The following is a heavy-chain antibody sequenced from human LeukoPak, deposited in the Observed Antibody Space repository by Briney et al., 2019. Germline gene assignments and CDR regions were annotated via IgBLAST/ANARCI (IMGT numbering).Heavy chain of an antibody. V-gene: IGHV3-30*18. CDR3: AKDWSRYSYGSFDY. Sequence: GGSLRLSCAASGFTFSSYGMHWVRQAPGKGLEWVAVISYDGSNKYYADSVKGRFTISRDNSKNTLYLQTNSLRAEDTAVYYCAKDWSRYSYGSFDYWGQGTLVTVSS. J-gene: IGHJ4*02. CDR1: GFTFSSYG. D-gene: IGHD5-18*01. CDR2: ISYDGSNK.